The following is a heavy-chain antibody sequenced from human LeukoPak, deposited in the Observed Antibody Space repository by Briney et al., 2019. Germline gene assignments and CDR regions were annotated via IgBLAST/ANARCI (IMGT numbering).Heavy chain of an antibody. CDR2: ISSSSSYI. J-gene: IGHJ3*02. CDR3: AKGGREQQLVRYSADAFDI. CDR1: GFTFSSYS. V-gene: IGHV3-21*01. Sequence: GGSLRLSCAASGFTFSSYSMNWVRQAPGKGLEWVSSISSSSSYIYYADSVKGRFTISRDNAKNSLYLQMNSLRAEDTAVYYCAKGGREQQLVRYSADAFDIWGQGTMVTVSS. D-gene: IGHD6-13*01.